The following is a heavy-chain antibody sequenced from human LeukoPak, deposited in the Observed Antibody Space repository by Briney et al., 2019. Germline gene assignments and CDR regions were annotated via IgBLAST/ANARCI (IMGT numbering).Heavy chain of an antibody. J-gene: IGHJ4*02. Sequence: ASVKVSCKASGHTFTNYGITWVRQAPGQGLEWMGWISAYNGNTNYAQKLQGRVTMTTDTSTSTAYMELRSLRSDDTAVYYCARDGHRRWSGYYLNWGQGTLVTVSS. D-gene: IGHD3-3*01. CDR2: ISAYNGNT. CDR3: ARDGHRRWSGYYLN. V-gene: IGHV1-18*01. CDR1: GHTFTNYG.